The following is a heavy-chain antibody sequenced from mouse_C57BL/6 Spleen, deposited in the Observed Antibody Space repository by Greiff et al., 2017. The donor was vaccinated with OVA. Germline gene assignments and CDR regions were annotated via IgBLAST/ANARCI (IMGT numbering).Heavy chain of an antibody. Sequence: QVQLKESGPELVKPGASVKISCKASGYAFSSSWMNWVKQRPGKGLEWIGRIYPGDGDTNYNGKFKGKATLTADKSSSTAYMQLSSLTSEDSAVYFCARRQLTGAMDYWGQGTSVTVSS. J-gene: IGHJ4*01. CDR3: ARRQLTGAMDY. V-gene: IGHV1-82*01. CDR2: IYPGDGDT. CDR1: GYAFSSSW.